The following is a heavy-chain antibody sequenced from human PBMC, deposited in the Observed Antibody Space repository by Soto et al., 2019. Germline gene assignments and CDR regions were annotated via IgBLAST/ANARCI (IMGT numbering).Heavy chain of an antibody. CDR3: ASTSSSWGSYRDDAFDI. J-gene: IGHJ3*02. D-gene: IGHD3-16*02. CDR1: GYTFTSYG. Sequence: GASEKVCCKASGYTFTSYGISWLRQTAGQGLEWMGWISAYNGNTNYAQKLQSRVTMTTDTSTSTAYMELRSLRSDDTAVYYCASTSSSWGSYRDDAFDIWGQGTMVTVSS. CDR2: ISAYNGNT. V-gene: IGHV1-18*01.